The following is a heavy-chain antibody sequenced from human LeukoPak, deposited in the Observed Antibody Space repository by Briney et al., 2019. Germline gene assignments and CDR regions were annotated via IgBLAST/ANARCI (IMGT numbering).Heavy chain of an antibody. CDR2: MNPNSGNT. D-gene: IGHD6-19*01. J-gene: IGHJ4*02. CDR1: GYTFTGYY. CDR3: ARDSVAGYLDY. V-gene: IGHV1-8*03. Sequence: ASVKVSCKASGYTFTGYYMHWVRQAPGQGLEWMGWMNPNSGNTGYAQKFQGRVTITRNTSISTAHMELSSLRSEDTAVYYCARDSVAGYLDYWGQGTLVTVSS.